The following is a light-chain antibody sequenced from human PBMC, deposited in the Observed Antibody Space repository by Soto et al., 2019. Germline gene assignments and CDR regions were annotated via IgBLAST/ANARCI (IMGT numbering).Light chain of an antibody. J-gene: IGKJ1*01. CDR1: QTISSW. CDR2: TAS. Sequence: DIQMTQSPSTLSGSVGDRVTITCRASQTISSWLAWYQQKPGKAPKLLIYTASTLKSGVPSRFSGSGSGTEFSLTISSLQPDDFGTYYCQCYSSYPWTFGQGTKVDIK. CDR3: QCYSSYPWT. V-gene: IGKV1-5*03.